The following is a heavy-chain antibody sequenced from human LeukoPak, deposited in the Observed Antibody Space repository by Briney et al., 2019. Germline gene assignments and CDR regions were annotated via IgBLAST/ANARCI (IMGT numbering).Heavy chain of an antibody. D-gene: IGHD1-26*01. CDR2: IKEDGSKK. CDR1: GFNFRSYW. CDR3: ARGSAWERGSYDY. V-gene: IGHV3-7*05. J-gene: IGHJ4*02. Sequence: GGSLRLSCAASGFNFRSYWMKWVRQAPGKGLEWVANIKEDGSKKYYVDSVKGRFTISRDNAENSLYLQMNSLRVEDTAVYYCARGSAWERGSYDYWGRGTVVTVSS.